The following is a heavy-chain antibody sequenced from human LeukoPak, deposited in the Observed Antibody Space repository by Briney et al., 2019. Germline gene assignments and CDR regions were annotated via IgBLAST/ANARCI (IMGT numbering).Heavy chain of an antibody. Sequence: ASVKVSCKASGYTFTGYYMHWVRQAPGQGLEWMGWINPNSGGTNYAQKFQGRVTMTRDTSISTAYMELSRLRSDDTAVYYCARIRRIAVAGTDDFLGWFDPWGQGTLVTVSS. J-gene: IGHJ5*02. V-gene: IGHV1-2*02. D-gene: IGHD6-19*01. CDR2: INPNSGGT. CDR1: GYTFTGYY. CDR3: ARIRRIAVAGTDDFLGWFDP.